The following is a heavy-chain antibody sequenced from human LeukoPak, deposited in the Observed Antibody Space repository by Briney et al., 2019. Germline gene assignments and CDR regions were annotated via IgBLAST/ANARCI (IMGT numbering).Heavy chain of an antibody. CDR1: GGSISSSSYY. CDR3: ARVPSAYVGTYYYGSSGYSYFDY. J-gene: IGHJ4*02. V-gene: IGHV4-39*01. CDR2: IYYSGST. Sequence: PSETLSLTCTVSGGSISSSSYYWGWIRQPPGKGLEWIGSIYYSGSTYYNPSLKSRVTISVDTSKNQFSLKLSSVTAADTAVHYCARVPSAYVGTYYYGSSGYSYFDYWGQGTLVTVSS. D-gene: IGHD3-22*01.